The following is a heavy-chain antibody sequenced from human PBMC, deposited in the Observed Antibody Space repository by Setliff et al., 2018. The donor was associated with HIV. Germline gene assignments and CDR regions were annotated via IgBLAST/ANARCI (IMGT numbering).Heavy chain of an antibody. D-gene: IGHD6-6*01. J-gene: IGHJ6*02. V-gene: IGHV1-18*04. Sequence: ASVKVSCKASGYTFTDYYIHWVRQAPGQGLEWMGRISAYNGNTNYAQKLQGRVTMTTDTSTSTAYMELRSLRSDDTAVYYCARGRVEAGRPPGETGLSYYYHGMDVWGQGTTVTVSS. CDR2: ISAYNGNT. CDR3: ARGRVEAGRPPGETGLSYYYHGMDV. CDR1: GYTFTDYY.